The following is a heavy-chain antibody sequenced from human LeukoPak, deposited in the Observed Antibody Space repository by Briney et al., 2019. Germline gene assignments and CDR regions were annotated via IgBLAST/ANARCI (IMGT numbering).Heavy chain of an antibody. V-gene: IGHV4-59*08. Sequence: PSETLSLTCTVSGGSISSHFWSWIRQPPGKGLEWIAYVYYSGSTDYNPSLKSRVTISVDTSKNQFSLRLSSVTAADTAVYYCARGGSSFGSYRYFDLWGRGTLVTVSS. CDR3: ARGGSSFGSYRYFDL. CDR2: VYYSGST. CDR1: GGSISSHF. D-gene: IGHD5-18*01. J-gene: IGHJ2*01.